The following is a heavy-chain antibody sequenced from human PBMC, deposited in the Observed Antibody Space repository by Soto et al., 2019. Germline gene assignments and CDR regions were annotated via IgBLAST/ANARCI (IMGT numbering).Heavy chain of an antibody. D-gene: IGHD1-20*01. CDR1: GFTFSIYA. Sequence: SLRLSCAASGFTFSIYAMTWVRQAPGKGLEWVSTTGATGRTTYYADSVKGRFTVSRDNSKNTLDLQMSSLRAEDTAVYHCATVHNTSRSFDYWGQGTLVTVSS. V-gene: IGHV3-23*01. CDR2: TGATGRTT. J-gene: IGHJ4*02. CDR3: ATVHNTSRSFDY.